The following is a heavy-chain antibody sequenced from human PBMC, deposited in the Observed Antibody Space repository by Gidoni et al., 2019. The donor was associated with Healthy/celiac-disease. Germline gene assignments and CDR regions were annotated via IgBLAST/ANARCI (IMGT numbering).Heavy chain of an antibody. CDR1: GGSLSRGDSY. CDR3: ASLSYCSGGSCYPQGAFDI. J-gene: IGHJ3*02. Sequence: QVQLQASRPGLVKPPQPLSLPCTFSGGSLSRGDSYWSWIRQPPGKGLEWIGYIYYSGSTSYNPTLKSRVTISVDTSKNQFSLKLSSVTAADTAVYYCASLSYCSGGSCYPQGAFDIWGQGTMVTVSS. CDR2: IYYSGST. D-gene: IGHD2-15*01. V-gene: IGHV4-30-4*01.